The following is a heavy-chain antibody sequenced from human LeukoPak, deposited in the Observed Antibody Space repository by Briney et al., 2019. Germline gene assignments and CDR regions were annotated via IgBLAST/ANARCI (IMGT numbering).Heavy chain of an antibody. CDR2: IIHTGRT. D-gene: IGHD3-16*01. Sequence: SETLSLTCGVYGGSFSGYYWTWIRQSPGMGPEWIGEIIHTGRTNYNPSLKSRVTISVDTSKNQFSLKLSSVTAADTAVYYCARLLAGPLGGLFDYWGQGTLVTVSS. V-gene: IGHV4-34*12. CDR1: GGSFSGYY. CDR3: ARLLAGPLGGLFDY. J-gene: IGHJ4*02.